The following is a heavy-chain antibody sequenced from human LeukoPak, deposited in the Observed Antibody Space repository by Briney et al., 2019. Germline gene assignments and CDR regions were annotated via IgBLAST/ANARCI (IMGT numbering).Heavy chain of an antibody. D-gene: IGHD2-8*01. CDR3: ATFKYTNGLMD. Sequence: GASVKVSCKTSGYIFTSYGIGWVRQAPGQGLEWMGWISAYNGNTNYVQKFLGRVTMTTDTSTTTAHMELRSLTSDDTGVYYCATFKYTNGLMDWGQGTLVTVSS. V-gene: IGHV1-18*01. CDR2: ISAYNGNT. CDR1: GYIFTSYG. J-gene: IGHJ4*02.